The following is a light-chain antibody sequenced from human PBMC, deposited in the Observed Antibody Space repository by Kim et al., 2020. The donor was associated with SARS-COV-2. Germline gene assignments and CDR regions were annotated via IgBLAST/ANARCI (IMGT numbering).Light chain of an antibody. Sequence: DIVMTQSPDSLAVSLGERATINCKSSQSVLYSSNNKNYLAWYQQKPGQPPKLLIYWASTRESRVPDRFSGSGSGTVFTLTISSLQAEDVAVYYCQQYYSTPLTFGGGTKLEI. CDR3: QQYYSTPLT. J-gene: IGKJ4*01. V-gene: IGKV4-1*01. CDR2: WAS. CDR1: QSVLYSSNNKNY.